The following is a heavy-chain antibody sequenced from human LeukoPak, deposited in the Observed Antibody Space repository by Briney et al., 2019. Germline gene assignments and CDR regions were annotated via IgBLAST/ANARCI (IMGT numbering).Heavy chain of an antibody. CDR2: ISYDGSNK. CDR1: GFTFSSYA. Sequence: GRSLRLSCAASGFTFSSYAMHWVRQAPGKGLEWVAVISYDGSNKYYADSVKGRFTISRDNSKNTLYLQMNSLRAEDTAVYYCARGYYDILTGSYFDYWGQGTLVTVSS. D-gene: IGHD3-9*01. V-gene: IGHV3-30-3*02. J-gene: IGHJ4*02. CDR3: ARGYYDILTGSYFDY.